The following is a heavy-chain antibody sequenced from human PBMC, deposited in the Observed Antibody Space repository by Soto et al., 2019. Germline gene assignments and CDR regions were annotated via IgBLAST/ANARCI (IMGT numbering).Heavy chain of an antibody. D-gene: IGHD2-15*01. J-gene: IGHJ4*02. CDR2: IKQDGSEK. CDR3: AKNARVVAATHFDY. V-gene: IGHV3-7*01. CDR1: GFTFSSYW. Sequence: GGSLRLSCAASGFTFSSYWMSWVRQAPGKGLEWVANIKQDGSEKYYVDSVKGRFTISRDNAKNSLYLQMNSLRAEDTAVYYCAKNARVVAATHFDYWGQGTLVTVSS.